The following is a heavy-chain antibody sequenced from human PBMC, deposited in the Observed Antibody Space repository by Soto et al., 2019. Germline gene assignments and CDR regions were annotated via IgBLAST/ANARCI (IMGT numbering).Heavy chain of an antibody. D-gene: IGHD6-13*01. V-gene: IGHV5-51*01. J-gene: IGHJ3*02. CDR3: ARRSYSSSFDAFDI. Sequence: PGQSLKISCEVSGYTSTSYLITWGRQLAGKGLEWMGIIYPGDSDTRYSPSFQGQVTISVDKSISTAYLQWSSLKASDTAMYYCARRSYSSSFDAFDIWGQGTMVTVSS. CDR2: IYPGDSDT. CDR1: GYTSTSYL.